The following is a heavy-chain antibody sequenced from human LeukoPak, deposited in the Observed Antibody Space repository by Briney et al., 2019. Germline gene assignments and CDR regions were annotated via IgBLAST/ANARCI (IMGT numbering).Heavy chain of an antibody. D-gene: IGHD6-25*01. J-gene: IGHJ4*02. V-gene: IGHV1-8*03. CDR1: GYTFTGYY. CDR3: ARGLTAAHFDY. Sequence: ASVKVSCKASGYTFTGYYMHWVRQAPGQGLEWMGWINPNSGNTGYAQKFQGRVTITRNTSISTAYMELSSLRSEDTAVYYCARGLTAAHFDYWGQGTLVTVSS. CDR2: INPNSGNT.